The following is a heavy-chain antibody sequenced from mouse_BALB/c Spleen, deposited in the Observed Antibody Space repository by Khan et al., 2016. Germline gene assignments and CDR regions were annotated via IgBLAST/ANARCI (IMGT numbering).Heavy chain of an antibody. CDR1: GYTFSSYW. CDR3: ARTDRRGYFDY. V-gene: IGHV1-9*01. CDR2: ILPGSGST. J-gene: IGHJ2*01. Sequence: QVQLKESGAELMKPGASVKISCKATGYTFSSYWIEWVKQRPGHGLEWIGEILPGSGSTNYNEKFRGKATFTADQSSNTAYMQLSSLTTEDAAVHYCARTDRRGYFDYWGQGTTLTVSS.